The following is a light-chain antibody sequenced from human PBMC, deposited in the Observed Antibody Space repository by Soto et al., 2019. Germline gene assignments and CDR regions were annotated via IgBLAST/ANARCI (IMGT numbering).Light chain of an antibody. V-gene: IGLV2-14*01. J-gene: IGLJ2*01. CDR2: DVS. CDR1: RSDVGGYNY. Sequence: QSVLTQPASVSGSPGQSITISCTGTRSDVGGYNYVSWYQQHPGKAPKLMIYDVSNRPSGVSNRFSGSKSGNTASLPISGLQAEDEADYCCSSYTSSSTLFGGGTQLTVL. CDR3: SSYTSSSTL.